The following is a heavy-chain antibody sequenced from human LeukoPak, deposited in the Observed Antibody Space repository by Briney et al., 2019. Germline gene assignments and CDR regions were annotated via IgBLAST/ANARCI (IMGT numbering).Heavy chain of an antibody. Sequence: GASVKVSCKASGYTFTSYGISWVRQAPGQGREWMGWISAYSGNTNYAQKLQGRLTITTDTSTSTAYMELRSLRSADAPVYYCARDHYDFWSGYYLAARSLMDVWGKGTRSPSP. CDR1: GYTFTSYG. CDR2: ISAYSGNT. D-gene: IGHD3-3*01. V-gene: IGHV1-18*01. J-gene: IGHJ6*03. CDR3: ARDHYDFWSGYYLAARSLMDV.